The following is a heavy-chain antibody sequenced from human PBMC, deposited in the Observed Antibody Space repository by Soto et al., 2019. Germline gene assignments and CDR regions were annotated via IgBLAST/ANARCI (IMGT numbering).Heavy chain of an antibody. D-gene: IGHD3-22*01. CDR2: ISAYNGNT. CDR1: GYTFTSYG. V-gene: IGHV1-18*01. Sequence: ASVKVSCKASGYTFTSYGISWVRQAPGQGLEWMGWISAYNGNTNYAQKLQGRVTMTTDTSTSTAYMELRSLRSDDTAVYYCARPHAPHYDDSSCYYRHGAFDIWGQGTMVTVSS. CDR3: ARPHAPHYDDSSCYYRHGAFDI. J-gene: IGHJ3*02.